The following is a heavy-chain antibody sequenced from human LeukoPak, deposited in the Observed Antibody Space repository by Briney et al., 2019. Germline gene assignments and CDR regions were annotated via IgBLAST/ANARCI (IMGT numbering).Heavy chain of an antibody. CDR2: IGSSGNTK. CDR1: GLTFRTHE. CDR3: VAGSVAGYIFGLYDAFEL. J-gene: IGHJ3*01. D-gene: IGHD5-18*01. V-gene: IGHV3-48*03. Sequence: GGSLRLSYEVSGLTFRTHEMNWVRQAPGKGLEWISFIGSSGNTKYYAESLMGRFTISRDNSKNSLYLQMDSLTAEDTAVYYCVAGSVAGYIFGLYDAFELWAQGIMVSVSS.